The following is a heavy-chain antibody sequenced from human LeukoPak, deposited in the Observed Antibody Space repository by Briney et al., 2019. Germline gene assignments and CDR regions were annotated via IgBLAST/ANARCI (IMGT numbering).Heavy chain of an antibody. Sequence: PGGSLRLSCTASGFTFSTYAMSWVRQAPGKGLEWFSAITGGGDDTYYADSVKGRFTISRDDSKNTLYRQMNSLRVEDTAVYYCAKGSSSSRPYYFDYWGQGALVTVSS. J-gene: IGHJ4*02. D-gene: IGHD6-6*01. CDR2: ITGGGDDT. CDR3: AKGSSSSRPYYFDY. V-gene: IGHV3-23*01. CDR1: GFTFSTYA.